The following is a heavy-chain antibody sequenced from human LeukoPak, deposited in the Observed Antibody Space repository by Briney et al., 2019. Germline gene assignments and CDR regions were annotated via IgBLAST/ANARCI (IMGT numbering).Heavy chain of an antibody. Sequence: SETLSLTCAVYGGSFSGYYWSWIRQPPGKGLEWVGENNHSGSANYNASLKSRVTISVDKSKNQLSMKLSSVADAATAVYYCARGRFTYFDYWGQGTMVTVSS. CDR1: GGSFSGYY. CDR2: NNHSGSA. J-gene: IGHJ4*02. D-gene: IGHD3-10*01. V-gene: IGHV4-34*01. CDR3: ARGRFTYFDY.